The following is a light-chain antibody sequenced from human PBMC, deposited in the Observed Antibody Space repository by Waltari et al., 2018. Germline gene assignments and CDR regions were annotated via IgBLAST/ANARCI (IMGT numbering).Light chain of an antibody. V-gene: IGLV3-1*01. J-gene: IGLJ3*02. CDR1: QSGYQS. CDR2: QDT. Sequence: SYELTQPPSVSVSPAQPANIPCSGAQSGYQSACWYQQMPGRSPVLVIYQDTKRPSVIPERFTASNSGNTATLTISGTQATDEADYFCQAWDGSTAVFGGGTKLTVL. CDR3: QAWDGSTAV.